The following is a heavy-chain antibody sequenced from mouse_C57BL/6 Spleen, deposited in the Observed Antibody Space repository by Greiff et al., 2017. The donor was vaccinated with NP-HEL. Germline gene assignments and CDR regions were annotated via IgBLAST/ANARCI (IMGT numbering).Heavy chain of an antibody. J-gene: IGHJ2*01. V-gene: IGHV1-82*01. CDR3: ARNGGGGYFGC. Sequence: QVQLKESGPELVKPGASVKISCKASGYAFSSSWMNWVKQRPGKGLEWIGRIYPGDGDTNYNGKFKGKATLTADKSSSTAYMQLSSLTSEDSAVYFCARNGGGGYFGCWGQGATLTVSS. CDR1: GYAFSSSW. CDR2: IYPGDGDT.